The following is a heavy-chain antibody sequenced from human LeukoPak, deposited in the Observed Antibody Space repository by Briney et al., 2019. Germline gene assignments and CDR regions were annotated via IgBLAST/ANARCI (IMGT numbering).Heavy chain of an antibody. D-gene: IGHD3-9*01. V-gene: IGHV3-23*01. Sequence: GGSLRLSCAASGFTFSSYDMSWVRQAPGKGLEWVSVISDSGGSTYYADSVKGRFTISRDNSKNTLYLQMNSLRAEDTAIYYCAKDRQRYFDWLSLDYWGQGTLVTVSS. CDR2: ISDSGGST. CDR1: GFTFSSYD. CDR3: AKDRQRYFDWLSLDY. J-gene: IGHJ4*02.